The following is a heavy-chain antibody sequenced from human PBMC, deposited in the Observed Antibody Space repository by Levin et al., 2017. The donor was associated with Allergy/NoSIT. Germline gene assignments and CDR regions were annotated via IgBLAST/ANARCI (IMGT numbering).Heavy chain of an antibody. CDR2: INPNSGGT. V-gene: IGHV1-2*02. Sequence: ASVKVSCNASGYTFTGYYIHWVRQAPGQGLEWMGWINPNSGGTNYPQKFQGRVSMTRDSSITTAYMELSSLRSDDTAVYYCARASHYHYDTSGYYYPYTPGGYWGQGTLVTVSS. CDR3: ARASHYHYDTSGYYYPYTPGGY. D-gene: IGHD3-22*01. J-gene: IGHJ4*02. CDR1: GYTFTGYY.